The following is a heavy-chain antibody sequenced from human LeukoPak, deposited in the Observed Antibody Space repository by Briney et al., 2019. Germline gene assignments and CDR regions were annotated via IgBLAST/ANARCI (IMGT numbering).Heavy chain of an antibody. V-gene: IGHV5-51*01. J-gene: IGHJ4*02. Sequence: GESLKISCTVSGFTFTRHWIGWVRQMPGKGLEWMGIIYPDDSDTRYSPSFEGQVTFSADKSINTAYLQWSSLKASDSAMYCCARRLPSSSSYGVYDFWGQGTLVTVSS. CDR2: IYPDDSDT. D-gene: IGHD6-6*01. CDR3: ARRLPSSSSYGVYDF. CDR1: GFTFTRHW.